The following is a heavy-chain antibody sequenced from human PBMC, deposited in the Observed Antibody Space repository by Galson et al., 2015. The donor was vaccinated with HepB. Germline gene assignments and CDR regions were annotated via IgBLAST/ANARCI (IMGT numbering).Heavy chain of an antibody. CDR1: GYTFTGYH. D-gene: IGHD3-10*01. CDR2: INSNSGDT. CDR3: ARDGHTLVRGVMMSF. J-gene: IGHJ4*02. Sequence: SVKVSCKASGYTFTGYHVHWVRQAPGQGLEWMGRINSNSGDTNYAQKFQGRVTLTRDTSISTAYMDLSTLRSDDTAVYYCARDGHTLVRGVMMSFWGQGTLVTVSS. V-gene: IGHV1-2*06.